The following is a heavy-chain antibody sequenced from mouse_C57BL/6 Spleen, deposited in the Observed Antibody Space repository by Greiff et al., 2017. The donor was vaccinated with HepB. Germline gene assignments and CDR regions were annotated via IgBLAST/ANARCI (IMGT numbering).Heavy chain of an antibody. CDR1: GYSITSGYY. Sequence: EVQLKESGPGLVKPSQSLSLTCSVTGYSITSGYYWNWIRQFPGNKLEWMGYISYDGSNNYNPSLKNRISITRDTSKNQFFLKLNSVTTEDTATYYCAKVGDYDGYWYFDVWGTGTTVTVSS. CDR2: ISYDGSN. V-gene: IGHV3-6*01. D-gene: IGHD2-4*01. J-gene: IGHJ1*03. CDR3: AKVGDYDGYWYFDV.